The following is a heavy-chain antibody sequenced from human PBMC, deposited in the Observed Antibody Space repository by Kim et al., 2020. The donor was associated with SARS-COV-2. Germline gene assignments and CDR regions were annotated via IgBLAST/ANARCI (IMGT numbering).Heavy chain of an antibody. CDR2: ISYHGER. Sequence: GGSLRLSCAASGFTFSRSAMHWVRQAPGKGLEWVGAISYHGERYGGDSVTGRFTISRDNSQSTLFLHLNTVRSEDTAIYFCARDTGMIPVSGTSIPDWGQGTLVTVSS. V-gene: IGHV3-30*04. CDR3: ARDTGMIPVSGTSIPD. CDR1: GFTFSRSA. J-gene: IGHJ1*01. D-gene: IGHD6-19*01.